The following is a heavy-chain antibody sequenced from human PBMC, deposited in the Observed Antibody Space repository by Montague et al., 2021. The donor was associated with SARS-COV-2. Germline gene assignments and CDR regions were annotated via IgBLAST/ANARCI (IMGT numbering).Heavy chain of an antibody. D-gene: IGHD3-10*01. CDR3: ARVASPDLLWFGEVYYQYGMDV. Sequence: SLRLSCAASGFTLSRYGMHWVRQAPGKGLEWVAVISYDGSNKYCXXSLKGRFTISRDNSKNTLYLQMNSLRAEDTAVYYCARVASPDLLWFGEVYYQYGMDVWGQGTTVTVSS. V-gene: IGHV3-30-3*01. J-gene: IGHJ6*02. CDR1: GFTLSRYG. CDR2: ISYDGSNK.